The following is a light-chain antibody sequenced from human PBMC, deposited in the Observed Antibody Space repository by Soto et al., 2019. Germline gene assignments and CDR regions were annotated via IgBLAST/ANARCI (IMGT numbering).Light chain of an antibody. CDR3: QQVNNCPIT. J-gene: IGKJ5*01. CDR1: QGIRNY. CDR2: IAS. V-gene: IGKV1-9*01. Sequence: DILLTQSPSFLSASLVDRFTLSCRASQGIRNYLAWYQQKPGRAPKLLMYIASTLQTEVPARFTGSQPGTEFTLTITSLQSEDFAAYYCQQVNNCPITFGQGTRLEIK.